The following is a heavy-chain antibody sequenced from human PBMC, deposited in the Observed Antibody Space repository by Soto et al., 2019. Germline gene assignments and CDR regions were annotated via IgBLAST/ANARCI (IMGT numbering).Heavy chain of an antibody. Sequence: QVQLVQSGAEVKKPGSSVKVSCKASGGTFSSYAISWVRQAPGQGLEWMGGIIPIFGTANYAQKFQGRVTITANETTSTAYIELSSPKSEDTAVYYCARDTAIVYFDYWGQGNLVTVSS. J-gene: IGHJ4*02. CDR1: GGTFSSYA. D-gene: IGHD5-18*01. V-gene: IGHV1-69*12. CDR2: IIPIFGTA. CDR3: ARDTAIVYFDY.